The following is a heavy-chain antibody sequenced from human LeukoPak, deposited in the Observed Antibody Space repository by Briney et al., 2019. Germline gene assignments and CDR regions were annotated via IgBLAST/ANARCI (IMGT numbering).Heavy chain of an antibody. J-gene: IGHJ4*02. D-gene: IGHD1-1*01. Sequence: KASETLSLTCTVSGGSISSGDYYWSWIRQPPGKGLEWIGYIYYSGSTYYNPSLKSRVTMSIDTSKNQFSLNLNSVTDADTAVYYCAVGVGGDYWKYYFDYWGQGSLVTVSS. CDR2: IYYSGST. V-gene: IGHV4-30-4*02. CDR1: GGSISSGDYY. CDR3: AVGVGGDYWKYYFDY.